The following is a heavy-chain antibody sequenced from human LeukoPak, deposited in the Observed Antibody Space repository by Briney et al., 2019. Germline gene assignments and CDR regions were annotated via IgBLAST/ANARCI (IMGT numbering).Heavy chain of an antibody. Sequence: KPSETLSLTCAVYGGSFSGYYWSWIRQPPGKGLEWIGEINHSGSTNYNPSLKSRVTISVDTSKNQFSLKLSSVTAADTAVYYCARRPRRYSYGGFDYWGQGTLVTVSS. CDR2: INHSGST. V-gene: IGHV4-34*01. J-gene: IGHJ4*02. CDR1: GGSFSGYY. CDR3: ARRPRRYSYGGFDY. D-gene: IGHD5-18*01.